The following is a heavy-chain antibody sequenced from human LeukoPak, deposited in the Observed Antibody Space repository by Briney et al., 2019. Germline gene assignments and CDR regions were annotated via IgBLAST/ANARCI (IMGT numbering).Heavy chain of an antibody. CDR2: IYYSGST. D-gene: IGHD3-22*01. Sequence: TLSLTCTVSGGSISSGGYYWSWIRQHPGKGLEWIGYIYYSGSTYYNPSLKSRVIISVDISNNQFSLKLSSVTAADTAVYYCARDNYYDSSNYYRPFDYWGQGILVTVSS. CDR3: ARDNYYDSSNYYRPFDY. J-gene: IGHJ4*02. V-gene: IGHV4-31*03. CDR1: GGSISSGGYY.